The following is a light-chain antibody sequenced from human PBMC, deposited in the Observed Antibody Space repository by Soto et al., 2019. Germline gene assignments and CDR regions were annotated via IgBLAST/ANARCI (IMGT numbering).Light chain of an antibody. Sequence: QSVLTQPPSASGTPGQTIAISCSGGSSNIGSHTVNWYQQLPGTAPRLLIYSNTQRPPGVPDRFSGSKSGTSASLAISGLHSEYEGDYYCAAWDDSLNGVVFGGGTKLTVL. J-gene: IGLJ2*01. CDR1: SSNIGSHT. V-gene: IGLV1-44*01. CDR3: AAWDDSLNGVV. CDR2: SNT.